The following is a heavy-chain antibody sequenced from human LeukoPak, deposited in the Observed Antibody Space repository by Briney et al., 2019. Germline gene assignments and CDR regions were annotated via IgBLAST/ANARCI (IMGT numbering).Heavy chain of an antibody. CDR2: IYHSGRT. D-gene: IGHD5-24*01. V-gene: IGHV4-30-2*01. J-gene: IGHJ4*02. Sequence: PSETLSLTCTVSGGSIMVAAYSWSWIRQPPGKGLEWIGYIYHSGRTYYNPSLKSRVTISLDRSKNQFSLKLSSVTAADTAVYYCARDLGDGYLANDYWGQGTLVTVSS. CDR3: ARDLGDGYLANDY. CDR1: GGSIMVAAYS.